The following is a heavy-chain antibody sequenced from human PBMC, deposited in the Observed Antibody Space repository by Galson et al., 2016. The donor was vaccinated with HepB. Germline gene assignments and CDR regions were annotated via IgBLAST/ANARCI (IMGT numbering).Heavy chain of an antibody. V-gene: IGHV3-74*01. CDR1: GFTFNTYW. D-gene: IGHD1-7*01. CDR2: IDSYGSST. CDR3: VREAGGDSNYDYYFDN. J-gene: IGHJ4*02. Sequence: SLRLSCAASGFTFNTYWMHWIRQAPGKGLEWVLCIDSYGSSTAYADSVKGRFFVSRDNAKNTLNLQMNSLRAEDTAVYYCVREAGGDSNYDYYFDNWGQGTLVTVSS.